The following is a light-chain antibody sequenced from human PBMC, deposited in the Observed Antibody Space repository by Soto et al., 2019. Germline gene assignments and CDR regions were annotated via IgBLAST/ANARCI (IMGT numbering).Light chain of an antibody. CDR1: SSDIGAYNF. CDR2: DVN. J-gene: IGLJ2*01. CDR3: TSWKSSGTMR. Sequence: QSALTQPASVSGSPGQSITISCTGTSSDIGAYNFVSWYQQHPGKAPKLMLYDVNIRPSGVSNRFSGSKSGNTASLTISGLQAEYEADYYCTSWKSSGTMRLGGETKRTV. V-gene: IGLV2-14*03.